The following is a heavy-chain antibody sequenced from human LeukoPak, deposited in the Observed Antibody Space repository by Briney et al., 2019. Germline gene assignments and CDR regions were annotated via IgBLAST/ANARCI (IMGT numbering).Heavy chain of an antibody. J-gene: IGHJ4*02. D-gene: IGHD6-6*01. V-gene: IGHV4-4*02. CDR3: ARGLGRYSSSYFGY. CDR1: GGSISSSNW. Sequence: PSGTLSLTCAVSGGSISSSNWWSWVRQPPGKGLEWIGEIYHSGSTNYNPSLKSRVTISVDKSKNQFSLKLSSVTAADTAVYYCARGLGRYSSSYFGYWGQGTLVTVSS. CDR2: IYHSGST.